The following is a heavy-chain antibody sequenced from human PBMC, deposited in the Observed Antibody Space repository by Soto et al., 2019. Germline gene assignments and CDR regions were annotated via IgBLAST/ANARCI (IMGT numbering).Heavy chain of an antibody. CDR2: IYWDDNK. J-gene: IGHJ5*02. Sequence: TLSLTCTVSGGSVSSGSYYWSWIRQPPGKALEWLALIYWDDNKRYSPSLKSRLAITKDTSKIQVFLTMTNMDLVDTATYYCAHSLIGYYYDSSGSNWFDPWGQGTLVTVSS. D-gene: IGHD3-22*01. V-gene: IGHV2-5*08. CDR1: GGSVSSGSYY. CDR3: AHSLIGYYYDSSGSNWFDP.